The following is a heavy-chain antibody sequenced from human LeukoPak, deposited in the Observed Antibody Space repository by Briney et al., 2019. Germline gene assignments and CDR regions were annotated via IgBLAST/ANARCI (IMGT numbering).Heavy chain of an antibody. CDR1: GASISSYY. D-gene: IGHD6-19*01. J-gene: IGHJ4*02. V-gene: IGHV4-59*12. CDR2: IYYSGRT. CDR3: ARAHRIAVAGTGGALDY. Sequence: SETLSLTCTVSGASISSYYWSWVRQPPGKGLEYIGYIYYSGRTNYNPSLKSRVTISVDTSKNQFSLKLSSVTAADTAVYYCARAHRIAVAGTGGALDYWGQGTLVTVSS.